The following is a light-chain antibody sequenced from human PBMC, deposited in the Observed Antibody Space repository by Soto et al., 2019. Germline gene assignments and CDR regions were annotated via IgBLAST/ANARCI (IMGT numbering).Light chain of an antibody. CDR1: QSVSSY. V-gene: IGKV3D-15*01. CDR2: GAS. CDR3: QQVNVYPST. J-gene: IGKJ4*01. Sequence: EIVMTQSPATRSVSPGERATLSCRASQSVSSYLAWYQQKPGHAPRLLLYGASNRATGIPDRLSGSGSGTDFTLTISSLQPDDFATYYCQQVNVYPSTFGGGTKVDIK.